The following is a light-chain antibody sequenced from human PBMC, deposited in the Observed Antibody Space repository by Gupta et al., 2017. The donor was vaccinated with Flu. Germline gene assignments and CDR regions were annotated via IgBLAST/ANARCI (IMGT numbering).Light chain of an antibody. V-gene: IGKV3-11*01. CDR2: DAS. CDR1: QSIKNN. J-gene: IGKJ4*01. CDR3: QHRSYRHHSIT. Sequence: EIALTQSPATLPLSPGQRATLTCRASQSIKNNLVWYQQKPGRAPRLLIHDASNRAKGTLASFSGSGDGTDFSLIITSREPEDFAVYYCQHRSYRHHSITFGRGTKVEIK.